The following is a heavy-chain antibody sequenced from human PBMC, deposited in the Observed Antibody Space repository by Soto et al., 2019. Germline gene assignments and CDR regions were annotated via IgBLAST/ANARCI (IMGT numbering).Heavy chain of an antibody. V-gene: IGHV1-8*01. Sequence: QVQLVQAGAEVKKPGASVKVSCKASGYIFTNYDINWVRQATGQGLEYLGWINPNSGNTGYVQKFQGRVTITRNTSINTAYMELNSLRSEDTAVYYCARGIKYGDYSRSFDPWGQGTLVTVSS. CDR1: GYIFTNYD. CDR3: ARGIKYGDYSRSFDP. D-gene: IGHD4-17*01. CDR2: INPNSGNT. J-gene: IGHJ5*02.